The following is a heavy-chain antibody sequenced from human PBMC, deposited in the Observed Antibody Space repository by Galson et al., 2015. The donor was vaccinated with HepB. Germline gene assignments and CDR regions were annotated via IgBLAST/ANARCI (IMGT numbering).Heavy chain of an antibody. CDR3: ARVGDGCSSTSCFVDY. V-gene: IGHV1-8*01. D-gene: IGHD2-2*01. CDR1: GYTFTSYD. J-gene: IGHJ4*02. CDR2: MNPNSGNT. Sequence: SVKVSCKASGYTFTSYDINWVRQATGQGLEWMGWMNPNSGNTGYAQKFQGRVTMTRNTSISTAYMELSSLRSEDTAVYYCARVGDGCSSTSCFVDYWGQGTLVTVSS.